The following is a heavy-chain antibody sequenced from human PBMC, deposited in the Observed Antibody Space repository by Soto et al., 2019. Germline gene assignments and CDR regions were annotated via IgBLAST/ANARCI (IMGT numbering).Heavy chain of an antibody. CDR1: GFNFNTYW. J-gene: IGHJ6*02. D-gene: IGHD2-15*01. CDR2: IKQDGSEK. V-gene: IGHV3-7*03. Sequence: GGSLRLSCAASGFNFNTYWMGWVRQAPGKGLEWVANIKQDGSEKYYGDSVRGRFTISRDNANNSLYLHMNSVRAEDTAVYFCARDRNVVVPAAIPYVDVWGQGTTVTVSS. CDR3: ARDRNVVVPAAIPYVDV.